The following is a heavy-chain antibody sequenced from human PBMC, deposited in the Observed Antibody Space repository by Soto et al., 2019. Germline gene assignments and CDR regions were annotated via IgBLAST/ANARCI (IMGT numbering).Heavy chain of an antibody. CDR2: INAGNGNT. D-gene: IGHD2-2*01. V-gene: IGHV1-3*01. Sequence: ASVKVSCKASGYTFTSYAMHWVRQAPGQRLEWMGWINAGNGNTKYSQKFQGRVTITRDTSASTAYMELSSLRSEDTAVYYCARDREYQALWGYFDYWGQGALVTVSS. CDR1: GYTFTSYA. J-gene: IGHJ4*02. CDR3: ARDREYQALWGYFDY.